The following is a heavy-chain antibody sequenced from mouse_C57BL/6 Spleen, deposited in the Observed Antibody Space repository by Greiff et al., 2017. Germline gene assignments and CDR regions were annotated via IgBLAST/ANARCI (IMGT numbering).Heavy chain of an antibody. Sequence: VQLQQSGAELVRPGTSVKVSCKASGYAFTNYLIEWVKQRPGQGLEWIGVINPGSGGTNYNEKFKGKATLTADKSSSTAYMQLSSLTSEDSAVYFCASYGEAFDYWGQGTTLTVSS. V-gene: IGHV1-54*01. D-gene: IGHD1-2*01. CDR3: ASYGEAFDY. CDR2: INPGSGGT. CDR1: GYAFTNYL. J-gene: IGHJ2*01.